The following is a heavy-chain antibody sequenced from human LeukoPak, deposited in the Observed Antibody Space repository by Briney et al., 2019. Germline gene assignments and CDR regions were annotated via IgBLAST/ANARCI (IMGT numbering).Heavy chain of an antibody. J-gene: IGHJ3*02. CDR1: GFTFDDYA. CDR3: ASGSKLDI. D-gene: IGHD1-26*01. V-gene: IGHV3-9*01. Sequence: GGSLRLSCAASGFTFDDYAMHWVRQAPGKGLEWVSGISWNSGSIGYADSVKGRFTISRDNAKNSLYLQMNSLRAEDAALYYCASGSKLDIWGQGTMVTVSS. CDR2: ISWNSGSI.